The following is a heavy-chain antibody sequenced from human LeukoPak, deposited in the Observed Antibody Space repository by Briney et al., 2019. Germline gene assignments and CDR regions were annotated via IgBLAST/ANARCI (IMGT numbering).Heavy chain of an antibody. V-gene: IGHV1-8*01. D-gene: IGHD4-11*01. J-gene: IGHJ4*02. CDR3: ARGGLQSFDY. CDR1: GYTFTSYD. Sequence: GASVKVSCKASGYTFTSYDINWVRQATGQGVEWMGLMNPNSGDTGYAQKFQGRVTMTRNTSISTAYMELSSLRSEDTAVYYCARGGLQSFDYWGQGTLVTVSS. CDR2: MNPNSGDT.